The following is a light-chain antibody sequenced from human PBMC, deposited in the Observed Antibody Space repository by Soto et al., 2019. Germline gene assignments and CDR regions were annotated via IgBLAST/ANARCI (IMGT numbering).Light chain of an antibody. CDR3: AAWDDSLSGYV. CDR2: RNS. V-gene: IGLV1-47*01. Sequence: QSVLTQPPSASGTPGQRVTISCSGSSSNIGSNSVYWYQQLPGTAPKLLIYRNSQRPSGVPDRFSGSKSGTSASLAISGLRSEDEADYYCAAWDDSLSGYVFGTVTKLTVL. J-gene: IGLJ1*01. CDR1: SSNIGSNS.